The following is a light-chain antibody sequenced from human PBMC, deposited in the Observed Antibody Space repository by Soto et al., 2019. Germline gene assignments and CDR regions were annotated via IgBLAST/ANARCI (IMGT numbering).Light chain of an antibody. CDR1: QSVSSY. CDR3: QQRSNWPIT. J-gene: IGKJ5*01. CDR2: DAS. Sequence: IVLAHSPASLSFSRGEIATLSVRASQSVSSYLAWYQQKPGQAPRLLIYDASNRATGIPARFSGSGSGTDFTLTIGSLEPEDFAVYYCQQRSNWPITFGQGTRLEL. V-gene: IGKV3-11*01.